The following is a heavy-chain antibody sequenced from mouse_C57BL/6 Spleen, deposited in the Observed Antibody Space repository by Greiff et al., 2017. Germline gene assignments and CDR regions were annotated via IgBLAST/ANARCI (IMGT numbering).Heavy chain of an antibody. CDR1: GYSFTDYN. CDR3: ARSRNGHGPLYAMDY. V-gene: IGHV1-39*01. D-gene: IGHD3-1*01. CDR2: INPNYGTT. Sequence: EVQLQESGPELVKPGASVKISCKASGYSFTDYNMNWVKQSNGKSLEWIGVINPNYGTTSYNQKFKGKATLTVDQSSSTAYMQLNSLTSEDSAVYYCARSRNGHGPLYAMDYWGQGTSVTVSS. J-gene: IGHJ4*01.